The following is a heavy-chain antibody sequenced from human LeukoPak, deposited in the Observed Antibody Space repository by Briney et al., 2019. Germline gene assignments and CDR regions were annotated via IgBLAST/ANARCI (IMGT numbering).Heavy chain of an antibody. V-gene: IGHV4-34*01. CDR3: ARPLFYYDSSGYYRDWNFDL. Sequence: SETLSLTCAVYGGSFSGYYWSWIRQPPGKGLEWSGEINHSGNTNYNPSLKSRVTISVDTSKNQFSLKLSSVTAADTAVYYCARPLFYYDSSGYYRDWNFDLWGRGTLVTVSS. D-gene: IGHD3-22*01. CDR1: GGSFSGYY. CDR2: INHSGNT. J-gene: IGHJ2*01.